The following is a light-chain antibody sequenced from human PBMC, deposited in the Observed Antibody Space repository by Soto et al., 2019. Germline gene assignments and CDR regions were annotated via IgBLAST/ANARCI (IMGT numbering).Light chain of an antibody. Sequence: EIVMTQSPATLSVSPGERATLSCRASQTVSSNLAWYQQKPGQAPRLLIHSASTRATGVPARFSGSGSGTEFTLTVSSLQAEDFAVYFCQQSNNCPWTFGQGTRVE. V-gene: IGKV3-15*01. CDR2: SAS. J-gene: IGKJ1*01. CDR1: QTVSSN. CDR3: QQSNNCPWT.